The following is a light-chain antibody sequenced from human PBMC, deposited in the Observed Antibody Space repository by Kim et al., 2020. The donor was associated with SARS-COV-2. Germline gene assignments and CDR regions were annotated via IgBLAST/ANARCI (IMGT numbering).Light chain of an antibody. Sequence: QSVTISCTGTISDVGGYNYVSWYQQHQGKAPKLMIYHVSKRPSGVPDRFSGSKSGNTASLTISGLQAEDEADYYCCSYAGSYTYVFGTGTKVTVL. CDR1: ISDVGGYNY. CDR2: HVS. J-gene: IGLJ1*01. CDR3: CSYAGSYTYV. V-gene: IGLV2-11*01.